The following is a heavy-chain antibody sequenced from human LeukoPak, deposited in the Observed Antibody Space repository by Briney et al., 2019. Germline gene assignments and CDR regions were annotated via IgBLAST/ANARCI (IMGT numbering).Heavy chain of an antibody. CDR1: GGSISSYY. D-gene: IGHD6-13*01. J-gene: IGHJ5*02. CDR3: AREVHSSSWYNWFDP. Sequence: SETLSLTCTVSGGSISSYYWSWIRQPPGKGLEWIGYIYYSGSTHYNPSLKSRVTISVDTSKNQFSLKLSSVTAADTAVYYCAREVHSSSWYNWFDPWGRGTLVTVSS. CDR2: IYYSGST. V-gene: IGHV4-59*12.